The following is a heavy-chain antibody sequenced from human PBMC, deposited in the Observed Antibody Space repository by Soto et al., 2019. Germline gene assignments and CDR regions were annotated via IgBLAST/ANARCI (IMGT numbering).Heavy chain of an antibody. J-gene: IGHJ6*02. V-gene: IGHV4-34*01. CDR3: ARIGYCSGGSCYSYYYYGMDV. D-gene: IGHD2-15*01. CDR1: GGSFSGYY. CDR2: INHSGST. Sequence: PSETLSLTCAVYGGSFSGYYWSWIRQPPGKGLEWIGEINHSGSTNYNPSLKSRVTISVDTSENQFSLKLSSVTAADTAVYYCARIGYCSGGSCYSYYYYGMDVWGQGTTVTVSS.